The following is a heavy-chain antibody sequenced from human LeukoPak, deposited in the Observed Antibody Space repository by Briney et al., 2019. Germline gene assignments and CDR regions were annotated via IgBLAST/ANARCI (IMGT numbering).Heavy chain of an antibody. Sequence: PGGSLRLSCAASGFTFSSYWMSWVRQAPGKGLEWVANIKQDGSEKYYVDSVKGRFTISRDNAKNSLYLQMNSLRAEDTAVYYCARVFGDYDLPRKDSWFDPWGQGTLVTVSS. CDR3: ARVFGDYDLPRKDSWFDP. CDR1: GFTFSSYW. V-gene: IGHV3-7*01. D-gene: IGHD4-17*01. J-gene: IGHJ5*02. CDR2: IKQDGSEK.